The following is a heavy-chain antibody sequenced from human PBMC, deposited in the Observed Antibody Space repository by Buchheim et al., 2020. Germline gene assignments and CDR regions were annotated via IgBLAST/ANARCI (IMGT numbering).Heavy chain of an antibody. CDR1: GGSISSGSYY. Sequence: QVQLQESGPGLVKPSQTLSLTCTVSGGSISSGSYYWSWIRQPAGKGLEWIGRIYTSGSTNYNPSLKSRVTISEDTSKNQFSLKLSSVTAADTAVYYCASTGYYYYGMDVWGQGTT. CDR3: ASTGYYYYGMDV. CDR2: IYTSGST. V-gene: IGHV4-61*02. J-gene: IGHJ6*02. D-gene: IGHD4-17*01.